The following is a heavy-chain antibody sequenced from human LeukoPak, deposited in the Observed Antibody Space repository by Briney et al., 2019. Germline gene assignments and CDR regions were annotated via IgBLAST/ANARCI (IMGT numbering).Heavy chain of an antibody. Sequence: SETLSLTCTVSGGSISSYYWSWIRQPPGKQLEWIGYIYYSGSTNYNPSLKSRVTISVDTSKNQFSLKLSSVTAADTAVYYCARGAAGTYWGQGTLVTVSS. D-gene: IGHD6-13*01. CDR3: ARGAAGTY. J-gene: IGHJ4*02. V-gene: IGHV4-59*08. CDR2: IYYSGST. CDR1: GGSISSYY.